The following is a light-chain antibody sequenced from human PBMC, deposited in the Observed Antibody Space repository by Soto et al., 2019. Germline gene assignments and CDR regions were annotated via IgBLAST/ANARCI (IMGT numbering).Light chain of an antibody. CDR1: QSVSSN. J-gene: IGKJ1*01. Sequence: EILMTQSPATLSVSTGERATLPCRASQSVSSNLAWYQQKPGQAPRLLICGASTTATGIPARFSGSGSGTDFTLTIDSLQSEDFAVYYCQQYDNWPRTFGQGTKVDI. CDR2: GAS. CDR3: QQYDNWPRT. V-gene: IGKV3-15*01.